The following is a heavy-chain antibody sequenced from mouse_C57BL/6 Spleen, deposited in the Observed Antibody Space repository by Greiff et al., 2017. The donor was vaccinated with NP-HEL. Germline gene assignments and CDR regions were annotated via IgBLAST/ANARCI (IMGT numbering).Heavy chain of an antibody. CDR3: ARERDDYDYFDD. CDR2: IDPSDSYT. CDR1: GYTFTSYW. Sequence: QVQLQQPGAELVRPGTSVKLSCKASGYTFTSYWMHWVKQRPGQGLEWIGVIDPSDSYTNYNQKFKGKATLTVDTSSSTAYMQLSSLTSEDSAVYYCARERDDYDYFDDWGQGTTLTVSS. D-gene: IGHD2-4*01. J-gene: IGHJ2*01. V-gene: IGHV1-59*01.